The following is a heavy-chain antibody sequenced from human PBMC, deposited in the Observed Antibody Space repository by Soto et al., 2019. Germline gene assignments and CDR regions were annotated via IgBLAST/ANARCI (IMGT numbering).Heavy chain of an antibody. CDR3: ARDGTYSSSWYDYFDY. CDR2: IWCDGSNK. Sequence: QVQLVESGGGVVQPGRSLRLSCAASGFTFSSYGMHWVRQAPGKGLEWVAVIWCDGSNKYYADSVKGRFTISRDNSKNTLYLHMNSLRAEDTAVYYCARDGTYSSSWYDYFDYWGQGTLVTVSS. V-gene: IGHV3-33*01. CDR1: GFTFSSYG. D-gene: IGHD6-13*01. J-gene: IGHJ4*02.